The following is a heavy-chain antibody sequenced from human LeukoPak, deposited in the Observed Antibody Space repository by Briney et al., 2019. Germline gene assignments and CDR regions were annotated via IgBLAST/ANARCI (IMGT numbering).Heavy chain of an antibody. V-gene: IGHV1-2*02. J-gene: IGHJ4*02. D-gene: IGHD1-1*01. CDR2: INPNSGT. Sequence: GASVTVSCKSSVYTFTDYYMHWVRQAPGQGLEWMGWINPNSGTNYAQKFQGRVTMTRDTSISTAYMELTRLTSDDTAVYYCARNRWMDYWGQGTLVTVSS. CDR1: VYTFTDYY. CDR3: ARNRWMDY.